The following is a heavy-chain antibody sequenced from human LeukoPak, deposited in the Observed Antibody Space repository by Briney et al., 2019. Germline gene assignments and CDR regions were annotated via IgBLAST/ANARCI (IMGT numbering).Heavy chain of an antibody. J-gene: IGHJ4*02. CDR2: IYSGGNT. D-gene: IGHD2/OR15-2a*01. V-gene: IGHV3-53*01. CDR3: ARRAGEYSHPYDY. Sequence: GGSLRPSCTVSGFTVSSNSMSWVRQAPGKGLEWVSFIYSGGNTHYSDPVKGRFTISRDNSKNTLYLQMNSLRAEDTAVYYCARRAGEYSHPYDYWGQGTLVTVSS. CDR1: GFTVSSNS.